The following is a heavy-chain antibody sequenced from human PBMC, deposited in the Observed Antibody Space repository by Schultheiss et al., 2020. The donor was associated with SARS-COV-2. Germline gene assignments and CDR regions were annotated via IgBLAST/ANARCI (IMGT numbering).Heavy chain of an antibody. CDR3: ARDQVLGGLWWRYFQH. J-gene: IGHJ1*01. CDR1: GGTFSSYA. CDR2: IIPIFSTA. Sequence: SVKVSCKVSGGTFSSYAISWVRQAPGQGLEWMGGIIPIFSTANYAPKFQGTVTITADESTSTAYMELSSLRSEDTAVYYCARDQVLGGLWWRYFQHWGQGTLVTVSS. V-gene: IGHV1-69*13. D-gene: IGHD2-21*01.